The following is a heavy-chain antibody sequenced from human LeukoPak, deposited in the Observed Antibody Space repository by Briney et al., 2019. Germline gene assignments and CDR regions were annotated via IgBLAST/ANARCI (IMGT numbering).Heavy chain of an antibody. CDR1: GGSISSYY. Sequence: SETLSLTCTVSGGSISSYYWSWIRQPPGKGLEWIGYIYYSGSTNYNPSLKSRVTISVDTSKNQFSLKLSSVTAADTAVYYCARGSHSGYDRSPFDYWGQGTLVTVSS. CDR2: IYYSGST. CDR3: ARGSHSGYDRSPFDY. D-gene: IGHD5-12*01. J-gene: IGHJ4*02. V-gene: IGHV4-59*01.